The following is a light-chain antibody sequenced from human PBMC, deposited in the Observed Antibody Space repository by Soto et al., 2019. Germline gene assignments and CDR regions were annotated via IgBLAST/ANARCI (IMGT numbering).Light chain of an antibody. CDR3: QQLNSYPRT. CDR1: QSISSY. Sequence: DIQMTQSPSSLSASVGDRVTITCRASQSISSYLNWYQQKPGKAPKLLIYAASTLQSGVPSRFSGSGPGTEFTLTISSLKPEDFATYYCQQLNSYPRTFGQGTKVDIK. CDR2: AAS. J-gene: IGKJ1*01. V-gene: IGKV1-9*01.